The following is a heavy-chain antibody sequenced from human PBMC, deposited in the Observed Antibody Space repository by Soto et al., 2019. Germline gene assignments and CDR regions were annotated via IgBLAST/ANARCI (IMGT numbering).Heavy chain of an antibody. CDR3: AKGMTGLYYYGMDV. V-gene: IGHV3-23*01. CDR2: ISGSGGST. J-gene: IGHJ6*02. D-gene: IGHD3-9*01. Sequence: GGSLRLSCAASGFTFSSYAMSWVRQAPGKGLEWVSAISGSGGSTYYADSVKGRFTISRDNSKNTLYLQMNSLRAEDTAVYYCAKGMTGLYYYGMDVWGQGTTVTVSS. CDR1: GFTFSSYA.